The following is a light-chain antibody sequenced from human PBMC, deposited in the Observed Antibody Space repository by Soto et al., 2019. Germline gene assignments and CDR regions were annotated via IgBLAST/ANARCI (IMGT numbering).Light chain of an antibody. CDR3: SSYTTTTSLVV. CDR2: DVS. Sequence: QSALTQPASVSGSPGQSITISCSGTSSDVGAYNFVSWYQLHPGKAPRLILYDVSSRPSGVSYRFSGSKSANTASLNISRLQAGDEADYYCSSYTTTTSLVVFGGGTKLTVL. J-gene: IGLJ2*01. V-gene: IGLV2-14*03. CDR1: SSDVGAYNF.